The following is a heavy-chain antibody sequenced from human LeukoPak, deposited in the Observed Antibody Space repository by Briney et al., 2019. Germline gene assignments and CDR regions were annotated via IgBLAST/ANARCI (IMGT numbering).Heavy chain of an antibody. J-gene: IGHJ5*02. D-gene: IGHD3-10*01. CDR1: GFTFSDSE. CDR2: IRGSGSNTVI. Sequence: GGSLRLSCAGFGFTFSDSEINWMRQAAGKGPEWVSSIRGSGSNTVIHYVDSVKGRFTISRDSVKNLVYLQMNSLRDVDTAGYYCDYRGTWGQGTLVTVSS. CDR3: DYRGT. V-gene: IGHV3-48*02.